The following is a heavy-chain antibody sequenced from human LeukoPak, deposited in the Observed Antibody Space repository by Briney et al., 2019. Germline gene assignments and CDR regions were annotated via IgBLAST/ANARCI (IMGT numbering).Heavy chain of an antibody. J-gene: IGHJ3*02. CDR2: INHSGST. V-gene: IGHV4-34*01. D-gene: IGHD3-3*01. Sequence: SETLSLTCAVYGGSFSGYYWSWIRQPPGKGLEWIGEINHSGSTNYNPSLKSRVTISVDTSKNQFSLKLNSVTAADTAVYYCARNLPLRRAFDIWGQGTMVTVSS. CDR1: GGSFSGYY. CDR3: ARNLPLRRAFDI.